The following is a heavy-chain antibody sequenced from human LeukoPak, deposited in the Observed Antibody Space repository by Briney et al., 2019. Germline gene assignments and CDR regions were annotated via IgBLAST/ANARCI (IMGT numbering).Heavy chain of an antibody. CDR1: GGSISSGGYF. CDR2: IYYSGST. V-gene: IGHV4-30-4*08. CDR3: ARVYGDYVIGFDY. J-gene: IGHJ4*02. Sequence: SETLSLTCTVSGGSISSGGYFWTWIRQHPGKGLEWIGYIYYSGSTYYNPSLKSRVTISVDTSKNQFSLKLSSVTAADTAVYYCARVYGDYVIGFDYWGQGTLVTVSS. D-gene: IGHD4-17*01.